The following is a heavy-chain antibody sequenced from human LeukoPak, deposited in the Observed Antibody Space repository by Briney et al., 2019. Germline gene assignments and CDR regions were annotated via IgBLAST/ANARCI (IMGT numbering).Heavy chain of an antibody. D-gene: IGHD3-10*01. CDR1: GYTFTGYY. Sequence: ASVKVSCKASGYTFTGYYMHWVRQAPGQGLEWMGWINPNSGGTNYAQKFQGRVTMTWDTSISTAYMELSRLRSDDTAVYYCARAITMVRGVTDYWGQGTLVTVSS. J-gene: IGHJ4*02. V-gene: IGHV1-2*02. CDR2: INPNSGGT. CDR3: ARAITMVRGVTDY.